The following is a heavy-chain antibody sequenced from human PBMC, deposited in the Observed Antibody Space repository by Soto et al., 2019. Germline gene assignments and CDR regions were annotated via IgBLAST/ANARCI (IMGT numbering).Heavy chain of an antibody. CDR2: INAGNGNT. D-gene: IGHD3-9*01. Sequence: SVKVSCKASGYTFTSYAMHWVRQAPGQRLEWMGWINAGNGNTKYSQKFQGRVTITRDTSASTAYMELSSLRSEDTAVYYCARASTYYDILTGYQMGYYGMDVWGQGTTVTVSS. CDR1: GYTFTSYA. J-gene: IGHJ6*02. CDR3: ARASTYYDILTGYQMGYYGMDV. V-gene: IGHV1-3*01.